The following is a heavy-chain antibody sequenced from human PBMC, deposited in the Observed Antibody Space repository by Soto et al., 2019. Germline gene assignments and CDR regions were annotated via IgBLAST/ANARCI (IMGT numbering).Heavy chain of an antibody. CDR3: ARLEDSSPNWFDP. Sequence: SETLSLTCTVSGGSISSSSYYWGWIRQPPGKGLEWIGSIYYSGSTYYNPSLKSRFTISVDTSKNQFSLKLSSVTAADTTVYYCARLEDSSPNWFDPWGQGTLVTVSS. CDR1: GGSISSSSYY. J-gene: IGHJ5*02. D-gene: IGHD6-13*01. V-gene: IGHV4-39*01. CDR2: IYYSGST.